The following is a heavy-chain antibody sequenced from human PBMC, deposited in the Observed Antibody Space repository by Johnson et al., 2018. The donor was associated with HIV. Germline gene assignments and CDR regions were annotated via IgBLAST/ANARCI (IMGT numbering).Heavy chain of an antibody. V-gene: IGHV3-7*03. Sequence: VQLVESGGGLVQPGGSLRLSCAASGFTFSSYWMSWVRQAPGKGLEWVANIKQDGSEKYYVDSVKGRFTISRDNSKNTLYVQMNSLRAEDTAVYYCARGIQPDAFDIWGQGTMVTVSS. CDR2: IKQDGSEK. CDR1: GFTFSSYW. D-gene: IGHD2-2*01. J-gene: IGHJ3*02. CDR3: ARGIQPDAFDI.